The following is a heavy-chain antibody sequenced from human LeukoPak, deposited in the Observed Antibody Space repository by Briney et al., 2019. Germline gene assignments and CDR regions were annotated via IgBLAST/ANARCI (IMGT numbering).Heavy chain of an antibody. J-gene: IGHJ6*03. CDR2: INPNSGGT. Sequence: ASVKVSCKASGYTFTGYYMHWVRQAPGQGLEWMGWINPNSGGTNYAQNFQGRVTMTRDTSISTAYMDLSRLRSDDTAVYYCARGPYGSGSYFYYYYMDVWGKGTTVTIS. CDR1: GYTFTGYY. V-gene: IGHV1-2*02. D-gene: IGHD3-10*01. CDR3: ARGPYGSGSYFYYYYMDV.